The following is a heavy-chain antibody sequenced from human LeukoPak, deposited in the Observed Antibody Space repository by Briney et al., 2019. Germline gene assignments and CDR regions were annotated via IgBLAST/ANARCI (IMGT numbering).Heavy chain of an antibody. J-gene: IGHJ5*02. CDR1: GFTFSSYA. Sequence: GGSLRLSCAASGFTFSSYAMNWVRQAPGKGLEWVSGLSGGGDSTYYAGSVKGRFTIPRDNSKNTLYLQMNSLRAEDTAVYYCAKSAHLFPDWFDPWGQGTLVTVSS. CDR2: LSGGGDST. V-gene: IGHV3-23*01. CDR3: AKSAHLFPDWFDP.